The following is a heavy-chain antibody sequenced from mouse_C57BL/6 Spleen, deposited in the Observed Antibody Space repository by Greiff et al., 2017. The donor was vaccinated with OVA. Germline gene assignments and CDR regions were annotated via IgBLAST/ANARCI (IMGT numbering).Heavy chain of an antibody. CDR2: ISSGSSTI. CDR1: GFTFSDYG. CDR3: ARGGMVTPWFAY. J-gene: IGHJ3*01. D-gene: IGHD2-3*01. Sequence: DVQLVESGGGLVKPGGSLKLSCAASGFTFSDYGMHWVRQAPEKGLEWVAYISSGSSTIYYADTVKGRFTISRDNAKNTLFLQMTSLRSEDTAMYYCARGGMVTPWFAYWGQGTLVTVSA. V-gene: IGHV5-17*01.